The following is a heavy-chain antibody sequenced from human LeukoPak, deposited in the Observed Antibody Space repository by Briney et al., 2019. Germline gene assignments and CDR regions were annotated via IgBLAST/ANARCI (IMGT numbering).Heavy chain of an antibody. CDR2: IKYSGSS. D-gene: IGHD3-22*01. CDR1: GGSFSGYH. CDR3: ARTTYFYDTSGYYYGN. J-gene: IGHJ4*02. V-gene: IGHV4-34*01. Sequence: PSETLSLTCGVYGGSFSGYHWSWIRQPPGKGLEWIGEIKYSGSSNYNPSLKSRVNISVDTSKNQFSLKLSSVTAATTVVYYSARTTYFYDTSGYYYGNWGQGTLVTVSS.